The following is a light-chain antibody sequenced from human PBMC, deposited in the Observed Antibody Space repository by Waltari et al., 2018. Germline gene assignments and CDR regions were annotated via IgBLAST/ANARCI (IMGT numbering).Light chain of an antibody. CDR2: EVN. CDR3: CSYAGTPRVV. V-gene: IGLV2-23*02. Sequence: QSALTQPASVSGSPGQSITIPCTGTNNDIGSFNLVPGYQQHPGKAPKVMIFEVNKRPSGVSNRFSGSKSGNTASLTVSGLQPEDEADYYCCSYAGTPRVVFGGGTKLTVL. CDR1: NNDIGSFNL. J-gene: IGLJ2*01.